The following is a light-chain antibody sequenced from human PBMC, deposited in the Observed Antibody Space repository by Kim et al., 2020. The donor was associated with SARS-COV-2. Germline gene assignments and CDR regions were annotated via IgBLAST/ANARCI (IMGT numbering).Light chain of an antibody. CDR1: QSISSW. Sequence: DIQMTQSPSTLSASVGDRVTITCRASQSISSWLAWYQQKPGKAPKLLVYKASSLESGVPSRFSGSGSGTEFTLTSRSLQPDDFATYYCQQYNGYPLTFGQGTKLEI. J-gene: IGKJ2*01. CDR3: QQYNGYPLT. CDR2: KAS. V-gene: IGKV1-5*03.